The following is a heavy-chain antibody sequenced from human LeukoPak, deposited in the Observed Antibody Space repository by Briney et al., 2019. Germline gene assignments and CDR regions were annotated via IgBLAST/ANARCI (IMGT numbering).Heavy chain of an antibody. Sequence: PGGSLGLSCAASGFIFSDFAMSWVRQAPGKGLEWVSAISGGGASTYFADSVKGRFTISRDNSKNTLYLQMNSLRAEDTAVYYCAKVGPRDGYREYYFDYWGQGTLVTVSS. CDR2: ISGGGAST. CDR3: AKVGPRDGYREYYFDY. V-gene: IGHV3-23*01. D-gene: IGHD5-24*01. CDR1: GFIFSDFA. J-gene: IGHJ4*02.